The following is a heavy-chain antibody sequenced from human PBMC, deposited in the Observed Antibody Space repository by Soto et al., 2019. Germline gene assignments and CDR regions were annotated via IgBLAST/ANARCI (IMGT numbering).Heavy chain of an antibody. J-gene: IGHJ4*02. V-gene: IGHV4-59*08. D-gene: IGHD1-1*01. Sequence: SETLSLTCTVSGGSISSYYWSWIRQPPGKGLEWIGYIYYSGSTNYNPSLKSRVTISVDTSKNQFSLKLSSVTAADTAVYYCASSRIWRAAVIFVYWGQGPLVSVPS. CDR3: ASSRIWRAAVIFVY. CDR1: GGSISSYY. CDR2: IYYSGST.